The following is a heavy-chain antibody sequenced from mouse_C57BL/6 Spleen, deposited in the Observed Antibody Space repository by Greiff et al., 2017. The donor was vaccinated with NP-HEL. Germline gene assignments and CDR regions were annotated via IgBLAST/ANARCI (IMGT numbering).Heavy chain of an antibody. CDR1: GYTFTSYW. D-gene: IGHD4-1*01. V-gene: IGHV1-52*01. Sequence: QVQLQQPGAELVRPGSSVKLSCKASGYTFTSYWMHWVKQRPIQGLEWIGNIDPSDSETHYNQKFKDKATLTVDKSSSTAYMQLSSLTSEDSAVYYCARSGGWDRYFDYWGQGTTRTVSS. CDR2: IDPSDSET. CDR3: ARSGGWDRYFDY. J-gene: IGHJ2*01.